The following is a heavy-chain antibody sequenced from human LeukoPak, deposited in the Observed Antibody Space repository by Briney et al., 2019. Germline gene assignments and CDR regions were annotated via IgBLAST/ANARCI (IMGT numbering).Heavy chain of an antibody. J-gene: IGHJ4*02. CDR3: ARESIAVAGAPFDY. CDR1: GLTFNTYA. D-gene: IGHD6-19*01. Sequence: GGSLRLSCAASGLTFNTYAMNWVRQAPGKGLEWVSYISSGSTIYDADSVKGRFTISRDNAKNSLYLQMNSLRAEDTAVYYCARESIAVAGAPFDYWGQGTLVTVSS. V-gene: IGHV3-69-1*02. CDR2: ISSGSTI.